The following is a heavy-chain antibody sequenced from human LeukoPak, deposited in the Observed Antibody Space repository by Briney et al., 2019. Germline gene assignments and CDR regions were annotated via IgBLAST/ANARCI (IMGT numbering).Heavy chain of an antibody. CDR3: ARSQGTSYYYYYYMDV. J-gene: IGHJ6*03. V-gene: IGHV1-69*13. Sequence: ASVKVSCKASGGTFSSYAISWVRQAPGQGLEWMGGIIPIFGTANYAQKFQGRVTITADESTSTAYMELSSLRSEDTAVYYCARSQGTSYYYYYYMDVWGKGPTVTVSS. CDR2: IIPIFGTA. CDR1: GGTFSSYA.